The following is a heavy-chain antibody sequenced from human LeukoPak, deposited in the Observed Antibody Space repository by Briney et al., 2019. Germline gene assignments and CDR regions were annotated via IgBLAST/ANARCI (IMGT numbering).Heavy chain of an antibody. CDR2: LTTDSEYI. J-gene: IGHJ3*02. D-gene: IGHD2-21*02. Sequence: PGGSLRLSCAASGFSFSIYDMNWVRQAPGKGLEWVSSLTTDSEYIYYANSVKGRFTVSRDNAKNSLFLEMNSLRAEDTAVYYCARGGVTAIRSDAFDIWGQGTMVTVSS. V-gene: IGHV3-21*01. CDR1: GFSFSIYD. CDR3: ARGGVTAIRSDAFDI.